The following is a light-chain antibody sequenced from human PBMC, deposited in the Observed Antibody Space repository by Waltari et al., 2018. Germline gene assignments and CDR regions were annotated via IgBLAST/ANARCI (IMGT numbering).Light chain of an antibody. V-gene: IGLV2-14*03. CDR3: SSYSISSNYFV. Sequence: QSALTQPASVSGSPGQSTTISCTGTTTDIGYYKYVSWYQQHPGKAPKLIIYDVSHRPSGVSDRFSGSKSGNTASLTISGLRAEDEADYHCSSYSISSNYFVFGTGTTVTVL. J-gene: IGLJ1*01. CDR1: TTDIGYYKY. CDR2: DVS.